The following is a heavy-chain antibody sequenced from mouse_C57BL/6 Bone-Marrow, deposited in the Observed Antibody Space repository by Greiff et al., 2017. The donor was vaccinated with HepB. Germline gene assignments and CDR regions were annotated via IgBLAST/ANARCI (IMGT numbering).Heavy chain of an antibody. CDR3: ARRIITTVVVRKLDYAMDY. Sequence: VKLQQSDAELVKPGASVKISCKVSGYTFTDHTIHWMKQRPEQGLEWIGYIYPRDGSTKYNEKFKGKATLTADKSSSTAYMQLNSLTSEDSAVYFCARRIITTVVVRKLDYAMDYWGQGTSVTVSS. J-gene: IGHJ4*01. V-gene: IGHV1-78*01. CDR1: GYTFTDHT. D-gene: IGHD1-1*01. CDR2: IYPRDGST.